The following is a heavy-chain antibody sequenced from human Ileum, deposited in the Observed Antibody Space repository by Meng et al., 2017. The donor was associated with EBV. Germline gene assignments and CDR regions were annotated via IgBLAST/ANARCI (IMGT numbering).Heavy chain of an antibody. D-gene: IGHD4-23*01. CDR1: GFAFSSYA. CDR2: ISGSGGVT. CDR3: AKGNTVITPLDF. J-gene: IGHJ4*02. V-gene: IGHV3-23*01. Sequence: EGQLLESGGGLEQPGGSLRLSCAASGFAFSSYAMTWVRQAPGKGLEWVSVISGSGGVTYYADSVKGRFTISRDNSKNTLYLQMNSLRAEDTAVYYCAKGNTVITPLDFWGQGYLVTVSS.